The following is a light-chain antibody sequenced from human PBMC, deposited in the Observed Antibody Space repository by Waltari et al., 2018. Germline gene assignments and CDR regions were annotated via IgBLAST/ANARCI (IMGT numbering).Light chain of an antibody. Sequence: DVVMTQCPLSLPVTLGQPASISCTPSQSLVHSDGNTHLVWFHQRPGQSPRRLIYKVSIRDSEVPDRFSGGGSATDFTLRISRVEAEDVGVYYCMQGTHWPYTFGQGTKLDIK. CDR2: KVS. CDR1: QSLVHSDGNTH. J-gene: IGKJ2*01. CDR3: MQGTHWPYT. V-gene: IGKV2-30*02.